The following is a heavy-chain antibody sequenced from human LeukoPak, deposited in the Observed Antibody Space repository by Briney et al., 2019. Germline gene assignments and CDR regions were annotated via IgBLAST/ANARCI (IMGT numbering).Heavy chain of an antibody. CDR1: GFTFSNYA. CDR2: ISDSGDSS. J-gene: IGHJ4*02. Sequence: SGGSLRLSCAASGFTFSNYAMIWVRQAPGKGLEWVSFISDSGDSSSFADSVKGRSTISRDNSRNTLDLQMSSLRAEDTAVYYCAKRGTTYFDYWGQGTLVTVSS. D-gene: IGHD1-7*01. V-gene: IGHV3-23*01. CDR3: AKRGTTYFDY.